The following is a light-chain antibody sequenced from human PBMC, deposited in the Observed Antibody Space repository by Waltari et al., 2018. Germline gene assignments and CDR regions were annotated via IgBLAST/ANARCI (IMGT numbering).Light chain of an antibody. J-gene: IGLJ3*02. Sequence: QSALTQTASVSGSPGQAITISCSGTTSDIGTYNIVSWYQQHTGKDPTLIIYDVNKRPSRVSNGFSGSKSGNTAFLTISGLQSADEADYYCCSYAGSAISMFGGGTKVTVL. CDR2: DVN. V-gene: IGLV2-23*02. CDR3: CSYAGSAISM. CDR1: TSDIGTYNI.